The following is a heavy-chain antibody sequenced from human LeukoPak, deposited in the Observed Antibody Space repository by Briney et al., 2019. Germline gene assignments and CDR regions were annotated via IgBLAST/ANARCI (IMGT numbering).Heavy chain of an antibody. D-gene: IGHD6-13*01. V-gene: IGHV1-2*02. CDR3: ARGRIAAAIDY. CDR2: INPNSGGT. CDR1: GYTFTGYY. Sequence: ASVTVSFKASGYTFTGYYMHWVRQAPGQGREWMGWINPNSGGTNYAQKFQGRVTMTRDTSISTAYMELSRLRSDDTAVYYCARGRIAAAIDYWGQGTLVTVSS. J-gene: IGHJ4*02.